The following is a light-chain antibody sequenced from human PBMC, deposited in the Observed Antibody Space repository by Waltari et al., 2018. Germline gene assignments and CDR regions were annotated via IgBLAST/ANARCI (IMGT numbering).Light chain of an antibody. CDR3: AAWDDSLSNFV. J-gene: IGLJ1*01. CDR2: KSN. Sequence: QSVLTQPPSASGTPGQKVTISCSGGSSNIGGNYVYWYHPLPGTAPKLLTYKSNRLPSGVPDRFAGSKSGTSASLAISGLRSEDEGHYYCAAWDDSLSNFVFGTGTKVTVL. V-gene: IGLV1-47*01. CDR1: SSNIGGNY.